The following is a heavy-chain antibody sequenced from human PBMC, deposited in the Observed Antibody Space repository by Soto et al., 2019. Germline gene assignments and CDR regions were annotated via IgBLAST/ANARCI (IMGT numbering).Heavy chain of an antibody. D-gene: IGHD5-12*01. CDR3: AKDDDIVATIITWFDP. Sequence: PGGSLRLSCAASGFTFSSYGMHWVRQAPGKGLEWVAVISYDGSNKYYADSVKGRFTISRDNSKNTLYLQMNSLRAEDTAVYYCAKDDDIVATIITWFDPWGQGTLVTVSS. J-gene: IGHJ5*02. CDR1: GFTFSSYG. CDR2: ISYDGSNK. V-gene: IGHV3-30*18.